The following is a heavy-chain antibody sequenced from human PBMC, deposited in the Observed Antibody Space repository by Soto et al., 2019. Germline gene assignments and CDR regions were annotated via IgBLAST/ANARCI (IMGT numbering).Heavy chain of an antibody. CDR2: INHSGST. Sequence: QVQLQQWGAGLLKPSETLSLTCAVYGGSFSGYYWSWIRQPPGKGLEWIGEINHSGSTNYNPSLKSRVTISVDTSKNQFSLKLSSVTAADTAVYYCARVRTIFGVVLRYYGMDVWGQGTTVTVSS. J-gene: IGHJ6*02. CDR3: ARVRTIFGVVLRYYGMDV. V-gene: IGHV4-34*01. CDR1: GGSFSGYY. D-gene: IGHD3-3*01.